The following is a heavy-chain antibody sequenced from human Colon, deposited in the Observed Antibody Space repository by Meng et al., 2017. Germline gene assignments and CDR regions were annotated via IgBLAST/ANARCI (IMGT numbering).Heavy chain of an antibody. J-gene: IGHJ4*02. D-gene: IGHD5-18*01. CDR1: GDSVSSNTSA. Sequence: QVQLQQSGPGLVKPLQTLSLNSVISGDSVSSNTSAWNWIRQSPSRGLEWLGRTYYRSKWYNEYAVSVKSRMTFNADTSKNQVSLQVNSVTPEDTAVYYCARDHGYSYGLPLDYWGQGILVTVSS. V-gene: IGHV6-1*01. CDR2: TYYRSKWYN. CDR3: ARDHGYSYGLPLDY.